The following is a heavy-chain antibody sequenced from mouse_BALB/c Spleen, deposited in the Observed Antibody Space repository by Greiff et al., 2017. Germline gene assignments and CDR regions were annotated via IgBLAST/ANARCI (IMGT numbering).Heavy chain of an antibody. CDR1: GFTFSSYT. Sequence: EVMLVESGGGLVKPGGSLKLSCAASGFTFSSYTMSWVRQTPEKRLEWVATISSGGGNTYYPDSVKGRFTISRDNAKNNLYLQMSSLRSEDTALYYCARSTLLYDYDAWFAYWGQGTLVTVSA. D-gene: IGHD2-4*01. J-gene: IGHJ3*01. CDR3: ARSTLLYDYDAWFAY. CDR2: ISSGGGNT. V-gene: IGHV5-9*03.